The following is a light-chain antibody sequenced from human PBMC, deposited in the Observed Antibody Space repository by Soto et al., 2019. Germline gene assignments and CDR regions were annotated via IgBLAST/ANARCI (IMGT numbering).Light chain of an antibody. J-gene: IGKJ3*01. Sequence: DIQMTQSTPSLSASVGDRVTITCRASQGIRNYVAWYQQIPGKAPKLLIYAASTLQSGVPSRFSGSGSGTDFTLTINGLQPEDDATYSCQKYSSVPVFGPGTKVEIK. CDR3: QKYSSVPV. V-gene: IGKV1-27*01. CDR2: AAS. CDR1: QGIRNY.